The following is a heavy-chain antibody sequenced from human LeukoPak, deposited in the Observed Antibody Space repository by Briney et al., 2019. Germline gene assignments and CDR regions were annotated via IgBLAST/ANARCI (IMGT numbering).Heavy chain of an antibody. CDR1: GFTFSSYA. Sequence: GGSLRLSCAVSGFTFSSYAMSWVRQAPGKGLEWVSGISGSGGSTYHADSVKGRFTISRDNSKNTLYLQMNSLRAEDTAVYYCAKDHWYYFDYWGQGTLVTVSS. CDR3: AKDHWYYFDY. J-gene: IGHJ4*02. V-gene: IGHV3-23*01. CDR2: ISGSGGST.